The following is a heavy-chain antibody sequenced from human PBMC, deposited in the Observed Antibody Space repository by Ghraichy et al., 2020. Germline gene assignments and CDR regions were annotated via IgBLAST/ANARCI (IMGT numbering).Heavy chain of an antibody. V-gene: IGHV3-7*01. CDR1: GFSFSSYA. CDR3: AGTSRFLPDFDY. J-gene: IGHJ4*02. Sequence: GESLNISCVVSGFSFSSYAMSWVRQAPGKGLEWVANINQDGSDKLYVDSVKGRFTVSRDNAKSSLYLQMNNLRAEDTAVYYCAGTSRFLPDFDYWGQGTLVTVSS. CDR2: INQDGSDK. D-gene: IGHD1-1*01.